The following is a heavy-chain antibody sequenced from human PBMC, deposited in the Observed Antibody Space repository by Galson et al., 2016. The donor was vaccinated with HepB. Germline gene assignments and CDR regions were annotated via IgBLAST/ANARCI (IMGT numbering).Heavy chain of an antibody. CDR3: VGQRVESRLNMVRGRLSEDQYYYGLDV. CDR1: GGSLSNYG. CDR2: IIPVSASP. Sequence: SGGSLSNYGISWIFQAPGQGLEWMGGIIPVSASPNYAQKFQGRVTIFADTSTNTAYLEVYRLRSEDTAVYYCVGQRVESRLNMVRGRLSEDQYYYGLDVWGQGTTVSVSS. D-gene: IGHD3-10*01. J-gene: IGHJ6*02. V-gene: IGHV1-69*06.